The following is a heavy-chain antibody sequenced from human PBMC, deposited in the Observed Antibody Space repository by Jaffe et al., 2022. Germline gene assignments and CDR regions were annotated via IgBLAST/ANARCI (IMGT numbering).Heavy chain of an antibody. CDR3: ASGVFDYDFWSGYYMGDY. J-gene: IGHJ4*02. CDR1: GFTFSSYW. CDR2: IKQDGSEK. V-gene: IGHV3-7*01. Sequence: EVQLVESGGGLVQPGGSLRLSCAASGFTFSSYWMSWVRQAPGKGLEWVANIKQDGSEKYYVDSVKGRFTISRDNAKNSLYLQMNSLRAEDTAVYYCASGVFDYDFWSGYYMGDYWGQGTLVTVSS. D-gene: IGHD3-3*01.